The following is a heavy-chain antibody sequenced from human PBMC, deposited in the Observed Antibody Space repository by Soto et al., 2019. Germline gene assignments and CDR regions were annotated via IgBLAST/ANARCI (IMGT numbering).Heavy chain of an antibody. V-gene: IGHV3-23*01. Sequence: LRLSCAASGFTFSSYAMSWVRQAPGKGLEWVSTISGSDGRTYSTDSVKGRFTISRDNSRNTAYLQMNSLRVEDTAVYYCAKGVSQYTPLALFDYWGRGTLATVSS. CDR1: GFTFSSYA. J-gene: IGHJ4*02. CDR2: ISGSDGRT. D-gene: IGHD5-18*01. CDR3: AKGVSQYTPLALFDY.